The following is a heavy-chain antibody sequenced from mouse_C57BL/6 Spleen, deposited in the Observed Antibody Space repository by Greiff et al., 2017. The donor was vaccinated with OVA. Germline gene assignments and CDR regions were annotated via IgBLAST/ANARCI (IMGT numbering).Heavy chain of an antibody. D-gene: IGHD2-2*01. V-gene: IGHV1-15*01. Sequence: QVQLKQSGAELVRPGASVTLSCKASGYTFTDYEMHWVKQTPVHGLEWIGAIDPETGGTAYNQKFKGKAILTADKSSRTAYMELRSLTSEDSAVYYCTRWLFDYWGQGTTLTVSS. CDR1: GYTFTDYE. J-gene: IGHJ2*01. CDR3: TRWLFDY. CDR2: IDPETGGT.